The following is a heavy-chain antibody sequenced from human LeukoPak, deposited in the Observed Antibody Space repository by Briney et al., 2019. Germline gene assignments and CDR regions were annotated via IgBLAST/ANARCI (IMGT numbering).Heavy chain of an antibody. V-gene: IGHV4-39*01. Sequence: PSETLSLTCTVSGGSISRSNYYWGWIRQPPGKGLECIGTIYYSGSTYYSPSLKSRVTISVDTSKNQFPLKLSSVTAADTAMYYCARLAGYFYDSSGYPKPSSLIDFWGQGTLVTVSS. CDR3: ARLAGYFYDSSGYPKPSSLIDF. D-gene: IGHD3-22*01. CDR1: GGSISRSNYY. J-gene: IGHJ4*02. CDR2: IYYSGST.